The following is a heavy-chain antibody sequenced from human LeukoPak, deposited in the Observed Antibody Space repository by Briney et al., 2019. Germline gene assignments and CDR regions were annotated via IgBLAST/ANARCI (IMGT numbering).Heavy chain of an antibody. CDR2: ISGSGGST. CDR1: GFTSSTYG. D-gene: IGHD1-26*01. CDR3: AKDRLGAMMYFDF. V-gene: IGHV3-23*01. J-gene: IGHJ4*02. Sequence: PGRSLSPSCEVSGFTSSTYGTSWVRQAPGKGRGWVSAISGSGGSTYYADSVKGRVTISRDNSKNTLYLQVNSLRVEDTAVYYCAKDRLGAMMYFDFWGQGTLVTVSS.